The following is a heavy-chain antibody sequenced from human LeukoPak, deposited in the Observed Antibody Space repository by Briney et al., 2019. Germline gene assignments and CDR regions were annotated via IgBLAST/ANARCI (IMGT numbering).Heavy chain of an antibody. D-gene: IGHD6-13*01. V-gene: IGHV3-30*03. J-gene: IGHJ4*02. CDR2: ISYDGRNK. CDR1: GSTFSRYG. Sequence: GGSLRLSCAASGSTFSRYGMHWVRQAPGKGLEWVAVISYDGRNKYYADSVEGRFTISRDNSKNTLYLQMSSLRVEDTAIYYCASHWAQQVVSDYWGQGTLVTVSS. CDR3: ASHWAQQVVSDY.